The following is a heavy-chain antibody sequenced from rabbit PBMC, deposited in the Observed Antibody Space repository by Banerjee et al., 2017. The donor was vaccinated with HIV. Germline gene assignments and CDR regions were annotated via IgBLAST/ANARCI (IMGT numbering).Heavy chain of an antibody. D-gene: IGHD2-1*01. CDR3: ARDQYSYDDYGDLTYFVL. J-gene: IGHJ4*01. Sequence: QEQLVESGGGLVQPGGSLKLSCKASGFSFSSSYYMCWVRQAPGKGLEWIACIYAGSSGSTYYASWAKGRFTISKTSSTTVTLQMTSLTAADTATYFCARDQYSYDDYGDLTYFVLWGQGTLVTVS. V-gene: IGHV1S45*01. CDR1: GFSFSSSYY. CDR2: IYAGSSGST.